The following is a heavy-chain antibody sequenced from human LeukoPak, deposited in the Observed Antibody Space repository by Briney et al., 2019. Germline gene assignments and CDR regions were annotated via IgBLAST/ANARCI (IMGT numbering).Heavy chain of an antibody. CDR2: INPSGGYT. J-gene: IGHJ5*02. CDR3: ARDNSVGDTAWWFDP. V-gene: IGHV1-46*01. D-gene: IGHD1-26*01. Sequence: ASVKVSCKASGSALSSYDMHWVRQAPGQGLEWMGIINPSGGYTSYAQKFQGRVTMTRDTSTSTVYMELGSLRSEDTAVYYCARDNSVGDTAWWFDPWGQGTLVTVSS. CDR1: GSALSSYD.